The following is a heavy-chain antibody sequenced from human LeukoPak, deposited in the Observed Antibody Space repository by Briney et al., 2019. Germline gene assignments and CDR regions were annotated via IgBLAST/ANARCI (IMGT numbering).Heavy chain of an antibody. Sequence: ASVKVSCKLSGNTLTEFSVHWVRQAPGKGLEWMGGFDPEDGKTIYAQKFQGRVTMTEDTSTDTAYMELSSLRSEDTAVYYCARGGGYYYYMDVWGKGTTVTVSS. CDR3: ARGGGYYYYMDV. J-gene: IGHJ6*03. V-gene: IGHV1-24*01. CDR1: GNTLTEFS. CDR2: FDPEDGKT. D-gene: IGHD3-16*01.